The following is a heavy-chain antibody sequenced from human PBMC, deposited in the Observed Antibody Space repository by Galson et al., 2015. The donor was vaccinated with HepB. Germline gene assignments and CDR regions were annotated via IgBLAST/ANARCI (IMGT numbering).Heavy chain of an antibody. D-gene: IGHD6-19*01. V-gene: IGHV3-30*04. J-gene: IGHJ4*02. CDR1: GFTFNSYA. CDR2: ISYDGSNK. CDR3: ATDGGWPKANFDY. Sequence: SLRLSCAASGFTFNSYAMHWVRQAPGKGLEWVAVISYDGSNKYYADSVKGRFTVSRDNSKNTLYLQVNTLRAEDTAVYYCATDGGWPKANFDYWGQGILVTVSS.